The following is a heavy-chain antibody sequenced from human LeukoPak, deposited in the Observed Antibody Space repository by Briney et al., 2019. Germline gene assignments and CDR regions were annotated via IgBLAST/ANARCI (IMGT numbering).Heavy chain of an antibody. Sequence: SVKVSCKASGGTFSSYAISWVRQAPGQGLEWMGGIIPILGIANYAQKFQGRVTITADKSTSTAYMELSSLRSEDTAVYYCAAYYYDSSGYYEPHYWGQGTLVTVSS. V-gene: IGHV1-69*10. CDR1: GGTFSSYA. CDR3: AAYYYDSSGYYEPHY. D-gene: IGHD3-22*01. CDR2: IIPILGIA. J-gene: IGHJ4*02.